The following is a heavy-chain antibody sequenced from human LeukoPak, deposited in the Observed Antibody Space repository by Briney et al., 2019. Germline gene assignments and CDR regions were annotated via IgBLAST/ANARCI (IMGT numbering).Heavy chain of an antibody. V-gene: IGHV3-66*01. CDR3: ARVHSSSWYWSFDY. D-gene: IGHD6-13*01. J-gene: IGHJ4*02. Sequence: GGSLRLSCAASGFTVSSNYMSWVRQAPGKGLEWVSIIYSGGSTYYADSVKGRFTISRDNSKNTLYLQMNSLRAEDTAVYYCARVHSSSWYWSFDYWGQGTLVTVSS. CDR2: IYSGGST. CDR1: GFTVSSNY.